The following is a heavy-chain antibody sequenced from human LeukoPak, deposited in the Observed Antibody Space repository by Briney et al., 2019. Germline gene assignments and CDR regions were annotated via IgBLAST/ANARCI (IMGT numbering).Heavy chain of an antibody. CDR2: ITGSDLST. D-gene: IGHD6-19*01. CDR1: GFTFSSYW. Sequence: PGGSLRLSCAASGFTFSSYWMSWVRQAPGKGLEWVSIITGSDLSTDYADSVKGRFTISRDNSKNTLYLQMNSLRAEDTAVYYCARSRYSSGRGAFEYWGQGTLVTVSS. J-gene: IGHJ4*02. CDR3: ARSRYSSGRGAFEY. V-gene: IGHV3-23*01.